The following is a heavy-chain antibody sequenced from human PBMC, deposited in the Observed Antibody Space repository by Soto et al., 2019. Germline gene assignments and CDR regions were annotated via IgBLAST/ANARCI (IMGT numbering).Heavy chain of an antibody. CDR1: GGTFSSYA. CDR3: ASGPSTSSSGGYYYYYLDV. Sequence: QVQLVQSGAEVKKPGSSVKVSCKASGGTFSSYAINWVRQAPGQGLEWMGRIVPMFGIPNFAPKFQGRVTMTADRSTTTDYMELSSLRSEYTAGYYCASGPSTSSSGGYYYYYLDVWGKGTTVTVSS. V-gene: IGHV1-69*02. J-gene: IGHJ6*03. D-gene: IGHD6-6*01. CDR2: IVPMFGIP.